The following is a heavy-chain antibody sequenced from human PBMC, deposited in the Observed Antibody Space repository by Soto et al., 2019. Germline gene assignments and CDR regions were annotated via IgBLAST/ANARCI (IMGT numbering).Heavy chain of an antibody. CDR1: GFIFTNAY. Sequence: EVQLVESGGGLVKPGGSLRLSCAASGFIFTNAYMSWVRQTPEKGLEWVARIKSKSTGGTIDYAAPVKGRFTISRDDYENTVSLQMNSLKAEDTALYYCTTGDFWGQGILVTVSS. V-gene: IGHV3-15*01. J-gene: IGHJ4*02. CDR3: TTGDF. CDR2: IKSKSTGGTI.